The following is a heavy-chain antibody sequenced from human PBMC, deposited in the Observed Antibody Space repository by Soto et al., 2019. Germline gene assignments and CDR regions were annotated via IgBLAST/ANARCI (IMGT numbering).Heavy chain of an antibody. CDR3: ARRGYSGYGYFDY. Sequence: EVQLVESGGGLVQPGGSLRLSCAASGFSFSDHSMDWVRQPPGKGLEWVGRTRNKPNSYTTEYAASVKGRFTISRDDSKNSLYLQMNSLGTEDTAMYYCARRGYSGYGYFDYWGQGALVTVSS. V-gene: IGHV3-72*01. J-gene: IGHJ4*02. D-gene: IGHD5-12*01. CDR1: GFSFSDHS. CDR2: TRNKPNSYTT.